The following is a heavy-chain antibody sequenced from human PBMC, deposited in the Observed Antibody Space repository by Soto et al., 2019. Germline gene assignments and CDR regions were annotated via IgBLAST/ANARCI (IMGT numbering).Heavy chain of an antibody. J-gene: IGHJ6*02. Sequence: PGGSLRLSCAASGFTFSSYAMSWVRQAPGKGLEWVSAISGSGGSTYYADSVKGRFTISRDNSKNTLYLQMNSLRAEDTAVYYCAKDSPATGYYYYGMDVWGQGTTVTVSS. CDR2: ISGSGGST. V-gene: IGHV3-23*01. CDR3: AKDSPATGYYYYGMDV. CDR1: GFTFSSYA.